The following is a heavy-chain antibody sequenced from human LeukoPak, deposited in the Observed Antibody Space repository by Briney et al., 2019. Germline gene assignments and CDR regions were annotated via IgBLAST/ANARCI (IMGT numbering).Heavy chain of an antibody. D-gene: IGHD3-10*01. V-gene: IGHV3-30*04. CDR3: AREVITMARGGRTFDP. CDR1: GFTFSSYA. Sequence: GGSLRLSCAASGFTFSSYAMHWVRQAPGKGLEWVAVISYDGSNKYCADSVKGRFTISRDNSKNTLYLQMNSLRTEDTAVYYCAREVITMARGGRTFDPWGQGTLVTVSS. J-gene: IGHJ5*02. CDR2: ISYDGSNK.